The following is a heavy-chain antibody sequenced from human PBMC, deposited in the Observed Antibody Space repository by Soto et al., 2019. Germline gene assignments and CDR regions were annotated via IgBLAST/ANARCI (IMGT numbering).Heavy chain of an antibody. CDR2: ISSNGDST. J-gene: IGHJ4*02. CDR1: GFIFSSYA. Sequence: EVPLVESGGGVVQPGGSLRLSCAASGFIFSSYAMHWVRQAPGKGLEYVSGISSNGDSTYYADSVKGRFTISRDNSKNTLYLQVGSLRADDMAVYYCAKAGIVGAIGRIPPDYWGQGTLVTVSS. V-gene: IGHV3-64*07. CDR3: AKAGIVGAIGRIPPDY. D-gene: IGHD1-26*01.